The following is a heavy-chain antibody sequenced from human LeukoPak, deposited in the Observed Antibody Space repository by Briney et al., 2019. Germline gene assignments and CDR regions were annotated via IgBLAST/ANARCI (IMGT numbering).Heavy chain of an antibody. CDR2: IYSGGST. V-gene: IGHV3-53*01. CDR3: ARDYGMGAISYYYYGMDV. Sequence: GGSLRLSCAASGFTVSSNYMSWARQAPGKGLEWVSVIYSGGSTYYADSVKGRFTISRHNSKNTLYLQMNSLRAEDTAVYYCARDYGMGAISYYYYGMDVWGQGTTVTVSS. J-gene: IGHJ6*02. D-gene: IGHD1-26*01. CDR1: GFTVSSNY.